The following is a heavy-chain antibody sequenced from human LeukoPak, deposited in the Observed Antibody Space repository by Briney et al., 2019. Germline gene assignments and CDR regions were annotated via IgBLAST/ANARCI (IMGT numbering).Heavy chain of an antibody. V-gene: IGHV1-69-2*01. CDR3: ATKKESYDAFDI. Sequence: ASVKISCKVSGYTFTDYYMHWVQQAPGKGLGWMGLVDPEDGETIYAEKFQGRVTITADTSTDTAYMELSSLRSEDTAVFYCATKKESYDAFDIWGQGTMVTVSS. CDR2: VDPEDGET. D-gene: IGHD3-10*01. CDR1: GYTFTDYY. J-gene: IGHJ3*02.